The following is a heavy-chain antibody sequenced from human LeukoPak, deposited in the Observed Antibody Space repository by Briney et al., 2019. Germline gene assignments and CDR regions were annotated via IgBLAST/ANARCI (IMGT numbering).Heavy chain of an antibody. D-gene: IGHD2-15*01. J-gene: IGHJ5*02. V-gene: IGHV1-8*01. CDR2: MNPNRGNT. CDR1: GYTFTSYD. Sequence: GASVKVSCKASGYTFTSYDINWVRQATGQGLEWMGWMNPNRGNTGYAQKFQGRVTMTRNTSISTAYMELSSLRSEDTAVYYCARGNGSDCSGGSCYLYFWFDPWGQGTLVTVSS. CDR3: ARGNGSDCSGGSCYLYFWFDP.